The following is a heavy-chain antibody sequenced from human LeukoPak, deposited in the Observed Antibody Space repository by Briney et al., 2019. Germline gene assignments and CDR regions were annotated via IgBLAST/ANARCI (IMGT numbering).Heavy chain of an antibody. J-gene: IGHJ4*02. CDR3: ASWSWAGIAVAGDRKNFDY. V-gene: IGHV4-39*01. CDR1: GGSISSSSYY. Sequence: SETLSLTCTVSGGSISSSSYYWGWIRQPPGKGLEWIGSIYYSGSTYYNPSLKSRVTISVYTSKNQFSLKLSSVTAADTAVYYCASWSWAGIAVAGDRKNFDYWGQGTLVTVSS. CDR2: IYYSGST. D-gene: IGHD6-19*01.